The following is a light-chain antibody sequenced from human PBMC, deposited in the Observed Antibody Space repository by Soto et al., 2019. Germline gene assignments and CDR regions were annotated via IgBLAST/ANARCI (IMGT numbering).Light chain of an antibody. Sequence: DIQFTQAPSSLSASVGDRVPITFRASQGISTYLAWHQQKPGEAPKLLIYAASTLQSGVPARFSGSGSGTDFTLTISSLQPEDFATYYCQQRNSSPLTFGGGTKVDIK. J-gene: IGKJ4*01. V-gene: IGKV1-9*01. CDR3: QQRNSSPLT. CDR2: AAS. CDR1: QGISTY.